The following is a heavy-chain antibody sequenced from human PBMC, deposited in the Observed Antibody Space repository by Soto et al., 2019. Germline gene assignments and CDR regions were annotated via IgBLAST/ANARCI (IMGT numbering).Heavy chain of an antibody. CDR2: ISSSSSTI. Sequence: GGSLRLSCAASGFTFSSYSMNWVRQAPGKGLEWVSYISSSSSTIYYADSVKGRFTISRDNAKNSLYLQMNSLRAEDTAVYYCARDSSRGYYYMDVWGKGTTVTVSS. J-gene: IGHJ6*03. CDR1: GFTFSSYS. V-gene: IGHV3-48*01. CDR3: ARDSSRGYYYMDV. D-gene: IGHD6-6*01.